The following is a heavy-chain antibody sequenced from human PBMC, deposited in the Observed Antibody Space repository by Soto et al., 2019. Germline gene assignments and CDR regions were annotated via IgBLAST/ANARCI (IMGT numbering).Heavy chain of an antibody. J-gene: IGHJ5*02. V-gene: IGHV4-39*01. D-gene: IGHD3-3*02. CDR1: GGSISSSSYY. CDR3: ASPKIAFYNWFDP. CDR2: IYYSGST. Sequence: PSETLSLTXTVSGGSISSSSYYWGWIRQPPGKGLEWIGSIYYSGSTYYNPSLKSRATISVDTSKNQFSLKLSSVTAADTAVYYCASPKIAFYNWFDPWGQGTLVTVSS.